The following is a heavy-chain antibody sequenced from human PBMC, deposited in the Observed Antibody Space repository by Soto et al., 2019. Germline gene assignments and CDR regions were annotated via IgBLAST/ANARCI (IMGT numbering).Heavy chain of an antibody. V-gene: IGHV3-9*01. Sequence: GGSLRLSCAASGFTFDDYAMHWVRQAPGKGLEWASGISWNSGSIGYADSVKGRFTISRDNAKNSLYLQMNSLRAEDTALYYCAKDKSSSQGGAFDYWGQGTLVTVSS. J-gene: IGHJ4*02. CDR3: AKDKSSSQGGAFDY. CDR1: GFTFDDYA. D-gene: IGHD6-6*01. CDR2: ISWNSGSI.